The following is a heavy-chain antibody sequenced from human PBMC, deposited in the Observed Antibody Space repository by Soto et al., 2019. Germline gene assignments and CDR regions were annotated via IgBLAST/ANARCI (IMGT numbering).Heavy chain of an antibody. CDR2: IFWDDDK. V-gene: IGHV2-5*02. J-gene: IGHJ4*02. Sequence: QITFKESGPTLVKPKQTLALTCTFSGFSVTSDGVGVGWIRQPPGKALEWLAVIFWDDDKRYSPSLESRLSIARDPSKDQVFLTMTNMESVDTATYYCALLNDGDYTFWGQGTRVTVSS. CDR1: GFSVTSDGVG. CDR3: ALLNDGDYTF. D-gene: IGHD4-17*01.